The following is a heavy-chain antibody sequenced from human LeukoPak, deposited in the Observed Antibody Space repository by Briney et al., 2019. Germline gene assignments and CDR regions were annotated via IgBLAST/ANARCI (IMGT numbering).Heavy chain of an antibody. Sequence: SGGSLRLSCAASGFTFSSYWMHWVRQAPGKGLVWVSHINSDGSSTNYADSVKGRFTISRDNAKNTLYMHMNSLRAEDTAVYYCARTGIAARPTVWFDPWGQGTLVTVSS. D-gene: IGHD6-6*01. V-gene: IGHV3-74*01. J-gene: IGHJ5*02. CDR1: GFTFSSYW. CDR2: INSDGSST. CDR3: ARTGIAARPTVWFDP.